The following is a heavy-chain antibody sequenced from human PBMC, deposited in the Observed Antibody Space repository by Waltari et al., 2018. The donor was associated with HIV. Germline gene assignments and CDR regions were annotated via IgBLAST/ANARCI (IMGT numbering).Heavy chain of an antibody. CDR1: GGTFSRYA. J-gene: IGHJ4*02. CDR2: ISPLFGTA. Sequence: QVPLVQSGSEVTKPGSSAHVSCKTSGGTFSRYALHWVRPAPGQGLEWMGGISPLFGTANYAQKFQGRVTITADEFTTTAYMELSSLRSEDAAVYYCARRSSDCSTYTCPFAYWGQGTLLTVSS. V-gene: IGHV1-69*01. D-gene: IGHD2-2*01. CDR3: ARRSSDCSTYTCPFAY.